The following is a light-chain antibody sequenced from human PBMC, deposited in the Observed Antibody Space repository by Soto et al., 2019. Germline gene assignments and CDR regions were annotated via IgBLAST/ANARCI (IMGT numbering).Light chain of an antibody. V-gene: IGKV1-27*01. CDR1: QGISNY. CDR2: AAS. J-gene: IGKJ4*01. CDR3: QKYNSAPRLT. Sequence: DIQMTQSPSSLSASVGDRVTITCRASQGISNYLAWYQQKPGKVPKLLIYAASTLQSGVPSRFSGSGSWTDFTLPISSLQPEDVATYYCQKYNSAPRLTFGGGTKVDIK.